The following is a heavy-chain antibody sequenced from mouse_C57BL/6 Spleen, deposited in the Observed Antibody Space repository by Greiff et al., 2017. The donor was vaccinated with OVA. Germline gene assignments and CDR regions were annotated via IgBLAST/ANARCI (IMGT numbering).Heavy chain of an antibody. Sequence: EVQLVESGGGLVKPGGSLKLSCAASGFTFSSYAMSWVRQTPEKRLEWVATISDGGSYTYYPDNVKGRFTISRDNAKNNLYLQMSHLKSEDTAMYYCARDKLGRLFDYWGQGTTLTVSS. CDR3: ARDKLGRLFDY. D-gene: IGHD4-1*01. CDR1: GFTFSSYA. CDR2: ISDGGSYT. J-gene: IGHJ2*01. V-gene: IGHV5-4*01.